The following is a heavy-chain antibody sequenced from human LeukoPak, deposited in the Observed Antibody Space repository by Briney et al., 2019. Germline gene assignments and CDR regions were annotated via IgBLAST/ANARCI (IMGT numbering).Heavy chain of an antibody. J-gene: IGHJ4*02. CDR3: ARDRGYSSSWYPIPPDY. CDR2: ISAYNGNT. CDR1: GYTFTGYY. Sequence: ASVKVSCKASGYTFTGYYMHWVRQAPGQGLEWMGWISAYNGNTNYAQKLQGRVTMTTDTSTSTAYMELRSLRSDDTAVYYCARDRGYSSSWYPIPPDYWGQGTLVTVSS. V-gene: IGHV1-18*04. D-gene: IGHD6-13*01.